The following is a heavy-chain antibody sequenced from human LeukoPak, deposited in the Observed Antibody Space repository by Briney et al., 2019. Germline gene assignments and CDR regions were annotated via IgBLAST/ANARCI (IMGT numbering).Heavy chain of an antibody. CDR2: IYYSGRT. V-gene: IGHV4-59*08. CDR3: ARRNDFDI. Sequence: SETVSLTCTVSGGSISGFHWNWIRQPPGKGLEWIGYIYYSGRTDSNPSLKSRVTVSVDTSKNQFNLRLTSVTAADTAMYYCARRNDFDIWGPGTMVTVSS. CDR1: GGSISGFH. J-gene: IGHJ3*02.